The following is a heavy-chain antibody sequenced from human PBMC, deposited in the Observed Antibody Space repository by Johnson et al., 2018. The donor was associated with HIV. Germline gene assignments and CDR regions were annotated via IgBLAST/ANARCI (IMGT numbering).Heavy chain of an antibody. CDR3: ARGGKDHAFDI. D-gene: IGHD3-16*01. Sequence: QVQLVESGGGLVQPGGSLRLSCAASGFTFSSYGMHWVRQAPGKGLEWVAVISYDGSNKYYADSVKGRFTISRDNSKHTLYLQMNSLRAEDTAVYYCARGGKDHAFDIWGQGTMVTVSS. CDR2: ISYDGSNK. V-gene: IGHV3-30*03. CDR1: GFTFSSYG. J-gene: IGHJ3*02.